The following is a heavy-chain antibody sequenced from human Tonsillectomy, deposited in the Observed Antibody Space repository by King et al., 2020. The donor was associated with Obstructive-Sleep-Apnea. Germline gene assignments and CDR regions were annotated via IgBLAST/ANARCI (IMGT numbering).Heavy chain of an antibody. CDR2: ISYDGSHK. J-gene: IGHJ6*02. CDR1: GFTFSSYA. Sequence: VQLVESGGGVVQPGRSLRLSCAASGFTFSSYAMHWVRQAPGKGLEWVAVISYDGSHKYYADSVKGRFTCSRDNSKNTLYLQMNSLRAEDTAVFYCAIPYCSSTSCYLYYYGMDVWGQVTTVTVSS. V-gene: IGHV3-30*04. CDR3: AIPYCSSTSCYLYYYGMDV. D-gene: IGHD2-2*01.